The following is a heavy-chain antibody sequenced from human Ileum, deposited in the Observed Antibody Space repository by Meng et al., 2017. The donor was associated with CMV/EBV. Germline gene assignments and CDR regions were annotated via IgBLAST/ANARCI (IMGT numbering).Heavy chain of an antibody. V-gene: IGHV3-23*01. D-gene: IGHD2-2*01. Sequence: GSLRLSCAASRFTFSSYAMSWVRQAPGKGLEWVSAISGSGDSTYYTDSVKGRFTISRDNSKNTLYLQMNSLRADDTAVYYCARSRGCSSTSCYPDSWGQGTLVTVSS. CDR1: RFTFSSYA. CDR2: ISGSGDST. J-gene: IGHJ4*02. CDR3: ARSRGCSSTSCYPDS.